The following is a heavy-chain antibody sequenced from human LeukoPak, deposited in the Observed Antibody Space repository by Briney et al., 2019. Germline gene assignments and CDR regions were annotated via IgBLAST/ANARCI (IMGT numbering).Heavy chain of an antibody. Sequence: GRSLRLSCAAPGFTFSSYGMHWVRQAPGKGLEWVAVIWYDGSNKYYADSVKGRFTISRDNSKNTLYLQMNSLRAEDTAVYYCARVLGSSAPLPDYWGQGTLVTVSS. CDR2: IWYDGSNK. CDR3: ARVLGSSAPLPDY. J-gene: IGHJ4*02. D-gene: IGHD6-6*01. V-gene: IGHV3-33*01. CDR1: GFTFSSYG.